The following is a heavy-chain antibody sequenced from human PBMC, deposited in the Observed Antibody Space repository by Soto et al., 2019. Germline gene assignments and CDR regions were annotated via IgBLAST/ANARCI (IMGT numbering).Heavy chain of an antibody. Sequence: EVQLVESGGGLIQPGGSLRLSCAASGFTVSSNYMSWVRQAPGKGLEWVSVIYIGGDTYYADSVKGRFTISRDNSKNTLYLQMNSLRTDDTAVYYCARDPPFGAAHYWGQGTLVTVSS. CDR3: ARDPPFGAAHY. D-gene: IGHD3-3*01. J-gene: IGHJ4*02. V-gene: IGHV3-53*01. CDR2: IYIGGDT. CDR1: GFTVSSNY.